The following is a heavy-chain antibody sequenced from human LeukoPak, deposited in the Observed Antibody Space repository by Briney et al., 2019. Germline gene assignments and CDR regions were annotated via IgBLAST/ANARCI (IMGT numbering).Heavy chain of an antibody. CDR3: ARVFSGYDYLDY. D-gene: IGHD5-12*01. CDR2: IYYSGST. CDR1: GGSISSYY. J-gene: IGHJ4*02. Sequence: SETLSLTCTVSGGSISSYYWSWIRQPPGKGLEWIGYIYYSGSTNYNPCLKSRVTISVDTSKTPSSLKLSSVTAADTAVYYCARVFSGYDYLDYWGQGTLVTVSS. V-gene: IGHV4-59*01.